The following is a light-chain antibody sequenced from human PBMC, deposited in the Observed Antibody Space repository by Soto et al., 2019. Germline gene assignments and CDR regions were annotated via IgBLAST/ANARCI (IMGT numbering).Light chain of an antibody. CDR2: GAS. CDR1: QSISSN. V-gene: IGKV3-15*01. Sequence: EIVMTQSPATLSVSPGERATLSCRASQSISSNLAWYQQKNGQTPRLLIYGASTRAAGIPARFSGSGSGTDFTLTISSLKSEDFAVYYCQQYNNWPPFSFGPGTKVDIK. J-gene: IGKJ3*01. CDR3: QQYNNWPPFS.